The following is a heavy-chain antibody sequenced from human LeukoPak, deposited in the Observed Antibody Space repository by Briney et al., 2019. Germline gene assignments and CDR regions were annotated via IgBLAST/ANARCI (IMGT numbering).Heavy chain of an antibody. CDR1: GYSFSTYW. V-gene: IGHV5-51*01. Sequence: GESLKISCKGSGYSFSTYWIGWVRQMPGKGLEWMGIIYPGDSDTRYSPSFQSQVTISADKSISTAYLQWSSLKASDTAMYYCARLQSNRFDYWGQGTLVTVSS. CDR2: IYPGDSDT. D-gene: IGHD1-14*01. J-gene: IGHJ4*02. CDR3: ARLQSNRFDY.